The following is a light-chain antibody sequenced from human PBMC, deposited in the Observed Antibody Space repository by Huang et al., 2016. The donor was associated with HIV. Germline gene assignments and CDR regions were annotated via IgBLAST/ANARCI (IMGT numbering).Light chain of an antibody. V-gene: IGKV1-39*01. CDR2: SAS. Sequence: DLQMTQSPSSLSASVGDRVSITCRASQSLNNYFNWYQQKPGKAPKFLIHSASTLQNWVPPGFSCSVSGTDFPPTITNPQPEDSATYYCQQTFSVPLTFGGGTKVEIK. J-gene: IGKJ4*01. CDR3: QQTFSVPLT. CDR1: QSLNNY.